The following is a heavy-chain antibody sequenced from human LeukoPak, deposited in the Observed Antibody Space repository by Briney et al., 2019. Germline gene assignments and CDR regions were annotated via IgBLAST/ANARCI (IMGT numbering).Heavy chain of an antibody. V-gene: IGHV1-18*01. CDR1: GYTFTNYN. CDR2: ISAYNSNT. J-gene: IGHJ4*02. Sequence: GASVKVSCRASGYTFTNYNIAWVRQAPGQGLEWVGWISAYNSNTKYAQKFQGRVTMTTDTSTSTAYMELRSLRLDDTAIYYCARDGYFDSWGQGTLVTVSS. CDR3: ARDGYFDS.